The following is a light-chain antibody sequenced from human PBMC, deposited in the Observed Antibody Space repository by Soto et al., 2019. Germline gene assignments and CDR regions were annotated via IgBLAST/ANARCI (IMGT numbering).Light chain of an antibody. J-gene: IGKJ5*01. CDR1: QSVSSNF. CDR3: QQSYRTPPIT. V-gene: IGKV3-20*01. CDR2: GAS. Sequence: EKVLTRSPGTLCLSPGERATLSCRASQSVSSNFLAWYQQKPGQAPRLLIYGASNRATGIPDRFSGSRSGPDFTLTISSLQPEDFATYYCQQSYRTPPITFGQGTRLEIK.